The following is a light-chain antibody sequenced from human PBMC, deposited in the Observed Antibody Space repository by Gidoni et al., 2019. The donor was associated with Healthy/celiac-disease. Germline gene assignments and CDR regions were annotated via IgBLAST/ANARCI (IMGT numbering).Light chain of an antibody. CDR2: KAY. J-gene: IGKJ1*01. V-gene: IGKV1-5*03. Sequence: DIQLTQSHSTLSASVGDRVTITCRASQSISSWLAWYQQKPGKAPKLLLYKAYSLESGVPSRFSGSGSGTEFTLTISSLQPDDFATYYCQQYNSYWTFGQGTKVEIK. CDR1: QSISSW. CDR3: QQYNSYWT.